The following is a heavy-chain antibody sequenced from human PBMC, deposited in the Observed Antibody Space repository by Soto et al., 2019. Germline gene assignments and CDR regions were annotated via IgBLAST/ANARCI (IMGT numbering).Heavy chain of an antibody. D-gene: IGHD6-19*01. CDR1: GYTFTTYY. Sequence: QVQWVQSGAEVKKPGASVKVSCKASGYTFTTYYIHWVRQAPGQGLEWMGIINPSGGSTTYAQKFQGRVTMTRDTSTSTVYMELRSLRSEDTAVFYCARDQGRAVGTDAFDIWGQGTMVIVSS. V-gene: IGHV1-46*01. J-gene: IGHJ3*02. CDR2: INPSGGST. CDR3: ARDQGRAVGTDAFDI.